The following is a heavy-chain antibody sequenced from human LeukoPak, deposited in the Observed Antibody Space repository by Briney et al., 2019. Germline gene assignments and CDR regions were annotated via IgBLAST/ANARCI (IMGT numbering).Heavy chain of an antibody. Sequence: SETLSLTCTVSGGSISSYYWSWIRQPPGKGLGWIGYIYYSGSTNYNPSLKSRVTISVDTSKNQFSLKLSSVTAADTAVYYCAGRDYYDSSGYHDAFDIWGQGTMVTVSS. D-gene: IGHD3-22*01. J-gene: IGHJ3*02. CDR1: GGSISSYY. V-gene: IGHV4-59*01. CDR3: AGRDYYDSSGYHDAFDI. CDR2: IYYSGST.